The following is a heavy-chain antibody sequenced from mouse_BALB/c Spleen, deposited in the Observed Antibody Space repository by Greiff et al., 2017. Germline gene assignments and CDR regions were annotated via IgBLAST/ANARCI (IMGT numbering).Heavy chain of an antibody. V-gene: IGHV5-6-5*01. Sequence: EVQVVESGGGLVKPGGSLKLSCAASGFTFSSYAMSWVRQTPEKRLEWVASISSGGSTYYPDSVKGRSTISRDNARNILYLQMSSLRSEDTAMYYCARGSGELRENFDYWGQGTTLTVSS. J-gene: IGHJ2*01. CDR1: GFTFSSYA. CDR3: ARGSGELRENFDY. D-gene: IGHD1-1*01. CDR2: ISSGGST.